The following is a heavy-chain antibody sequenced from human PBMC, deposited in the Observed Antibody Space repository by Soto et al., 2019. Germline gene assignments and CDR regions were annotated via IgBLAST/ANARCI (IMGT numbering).Heavy chain of an antibody. CDR3: TTDSADIVVVPATFGMDV. D-gene: IGHD2-2*01. CDR1: GITFSNAW. Sequence: PGGSLRLSCAASGITFSNAWMTWVRQAPGKGLEWVGRIESITDGGTTDYAAPVKGRFTISRDDSKDTLYLQMNNLRAEDTAVYHCTTDSADIVVVPATFGMDVWGQGNTVSVCS. CDR2: IESITDGGTT. V-gene: IGHV3-15*04. J-gene: IGHJ6*02.